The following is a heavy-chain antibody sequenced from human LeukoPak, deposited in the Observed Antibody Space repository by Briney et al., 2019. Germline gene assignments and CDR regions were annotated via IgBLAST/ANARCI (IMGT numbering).Heavy chain of an antibody. J-gene: IGHJ2*01. D-gene: IGHD6-19*01. Sequence: SETLSLTCTVSGGSISSYYWSWIRQPPGKGLAWIGYIYYSGSTNYNPSLKSRVTISVDTSKNQFSLKLSSVTAADTAVYYCARHGSVAGDWYFDLWGRGTLVTVSS. CDR3: ARHGSVAGDWYFDL. CDR1: GGSISSYY. V-gene: IGHV4-59*08. CDR2: IYYSGST.